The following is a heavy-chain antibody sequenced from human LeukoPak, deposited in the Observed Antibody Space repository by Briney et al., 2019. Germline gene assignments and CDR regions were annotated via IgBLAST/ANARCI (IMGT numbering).Heavy chain of an antibody. J-gene: IGHJ4*02. V-gene: IGHV5-51*01. CDR1: GYSFSSYW. CDR3: ARLNHLYGSSTYSSLDY. Sequence: NHGESLKISCKGSGYSFSSYWIAWVRQMPGKGLEWMGIIYPGDSDTRYSPSFQGQVTISADKSISTAYLQWSSLKASDTAMYFCARLNHLYGSSTYSSLDYWGQGTLVTVPS. D-gene: IGHD3-10*01. CDR2: IYPGDSDT.